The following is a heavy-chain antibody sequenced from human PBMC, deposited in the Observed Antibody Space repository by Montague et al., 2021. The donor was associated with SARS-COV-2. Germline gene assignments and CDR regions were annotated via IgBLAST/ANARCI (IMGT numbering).Heavy chain of an antibody. J-gene: IGHJ3*02. CDR3: ASEEYFSGGSCFYDAFDI. D-gene: IGHD2-15*01. CDR2: ISSSGSTI. Sequence: SLRLSCAASGFTFSSYEMNWVRQAPGKGLEWVSYISSSGSTIYYADSVKGRFTISRDNAKNSLYLQMNSLRAEDTAVYYCASEEYFSGGSCFYDAFDIWGQGTMVTVSS. V-gene: IGHV3-48*03. CDR1: GFTFSSYE.